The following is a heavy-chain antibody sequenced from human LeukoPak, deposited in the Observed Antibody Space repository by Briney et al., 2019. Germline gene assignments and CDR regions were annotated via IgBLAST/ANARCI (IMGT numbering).Heavy chain of an antibody. J-gene: IGHJ4*02. Sequence: GGSLRLSCAASGFTVSSNYMSWVRQAPGKGLEWVSVIYSSDSTYYADSVKGRFTISRDNSKSTLYLQMNSLRAEDTDVYYCARGNWNYPFDYWGQGTLVTVSS. CDR2: IYSSDST. CDR3: ARGNWNYPFDY. CDR1: GFTVSSNY. V-gene: IGHV3-53*01. D-gene: IGHD1-7*01.